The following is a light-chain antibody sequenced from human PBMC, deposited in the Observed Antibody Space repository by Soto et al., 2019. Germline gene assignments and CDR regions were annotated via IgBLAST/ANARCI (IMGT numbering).Light chain of an antibody. Sequence: QMTQSPSSLSASVGDRVTITCRASQSITTYLNWYQQRPGKAPEVLIYAASRLQGEVPSRFSGSGSGTDFTLTINSLQPEDYAAYYCQQSYSTPWTFGQGTKVDIK. CDR3: QQSYSTPWT. CDR2: AAS. J-gene: IGKJ1*01. CDR1: QSITTY. V-gene: IGKV1-39*01.